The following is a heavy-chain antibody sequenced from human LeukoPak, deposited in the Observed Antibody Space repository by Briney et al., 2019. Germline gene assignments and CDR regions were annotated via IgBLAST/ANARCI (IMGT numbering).Heavy chain of an antibody. CDR1: GFICNHHA. CDR2: MWSDKSNK. Sequence: PGGSLRLSCAASGFICNHHAMHWVRQAPGKGLEWVAVMWSDKSNKFYADSVRGRFTISMDDSRKTVYLQMDTMTVEDTAVYYCAKHPQRWFDYSNSLEYWGQGALVTVAS. D-gene: IGHD4-11*01. CDR3: AKHPQRWFDYSNSLEY. J-gene: IGHJ4*02. V-gene: IGHV3-33*06.